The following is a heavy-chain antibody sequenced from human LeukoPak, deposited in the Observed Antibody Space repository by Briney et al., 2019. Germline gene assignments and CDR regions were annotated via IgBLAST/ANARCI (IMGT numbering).Heavy chain of an antibody. D-gene: IGHD5-24*01. J-gene: IGHJ4*02. CDR1: GGSISSYY. CDR3: ARVVWLLWDYYFDY. CDR2: IKQDGSEK. V-gene: IGHV3-7*01. Sequence: ETLSLTCTVSGGSISSYYWSWIRQPPGKGLEWVANIKQDGSEKYYVDSVKGRFTISRDNAKNSLYLQMNSLRAEDTAVYYCARVVWLLWDYYFDYWGQGTLVTVSS.